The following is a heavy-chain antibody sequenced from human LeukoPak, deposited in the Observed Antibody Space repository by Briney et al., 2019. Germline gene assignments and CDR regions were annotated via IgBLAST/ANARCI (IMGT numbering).Heavy chain of an antibody. D-gene: IGHD3-10*01. CDR2: IWYDSSNK. CDR1: GFTFSSSG. Sequence: PGGSLRLSCAASGFTFSSSGMHWVRQAPGKGLEWLAVIWYDSSNKYYADSLKGLFTISRDNSKNTLYLQMNTLRAEDTAVYYCARSSPLYYYGSGSPMDYWGQGTLVTVSS. J-gene: IGHJ4*02. V-gene: IGHV3-33*01. CDR3: ARSSPLYYYGSGSPMDY.